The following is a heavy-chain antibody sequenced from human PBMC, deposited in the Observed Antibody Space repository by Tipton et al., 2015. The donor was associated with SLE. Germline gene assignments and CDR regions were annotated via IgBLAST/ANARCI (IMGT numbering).Heavy chain of an antibody. V-gene: IGHV4-4*07. D-gene: IGHD2-8*02. CDR3: ARDPPLDTHCSGGVCYTVGFDY. CDR1: GGSINSYY. Sequence: TLSLTCTVSGGSINSYYWNWLRQPAGKGLEWIGRIYTSGSTNYNPSLKSRVTMSLDTSKNQFSLRLSSVTAADTAVYYCARDPPLDTHCSGGVCYTVGFDYWGQGALVTVSS. CDR2: IYTSGST. J-gene: IGHJ4*02.